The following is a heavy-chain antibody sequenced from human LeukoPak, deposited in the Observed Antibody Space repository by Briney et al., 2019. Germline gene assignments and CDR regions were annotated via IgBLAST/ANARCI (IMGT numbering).Heavy chain of an antibody. V-gene: IGHV1-69*04. CDR2: IVPFLDII. J-gene: IGHJ4*02. Sequence: SVKVSCKSSGGTFNTYAITWVRQAPGQGLEWMGRIVPFLDIINYSQNFQGRVTIIADKSTSTTYMELTSLRSNDTAVYYCATPRGIVVVVAAPSFDYWGQGTLVTVSS. D-gene: IGHD2-15*01. CDR3: ATPRGIVVVVAAPSFDY. CDR1: GGTFNTYA.